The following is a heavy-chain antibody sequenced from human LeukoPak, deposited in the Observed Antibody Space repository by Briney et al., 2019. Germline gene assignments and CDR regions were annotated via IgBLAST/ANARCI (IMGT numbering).Heavy chain of an antibody. V-gene: IGHV3-23*01. D-gene: IGHD3-9*01. Sequence: GGSLRLSCAASGFTFDDYGMSWVRQAPGKGLEWVSAISGSGGSTYYADSVKGRFTISRDNSKNTLYLQMNSLRAEDTAVYYCAKDESDYDILTGSTHTTFDYWGQGTLATVSS. CDR1: GFTFDDYG. J-gene: IGHJ4*02. CDR2: ISGSGGST. CDR3: AKDESDYDILTGSTHTTFDY.